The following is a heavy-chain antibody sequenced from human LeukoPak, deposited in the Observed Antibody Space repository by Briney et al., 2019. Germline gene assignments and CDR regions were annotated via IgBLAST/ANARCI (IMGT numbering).Heavy chain of an antibody. CDR2: IGTVGAI. J-gene: IGHJ3*02. CDR3: VRGGYYSESGCVGAFDI. D-gene: IGHD3-22*01. CDR1: GFTFSSYD. Sequence: GGSLRLSCAVSGFTFSSYDMHWVRQATGKGLEWVSAIGTVGAIYYSDSVKGRFTISRENAKNSLYLQMNSLRAGDTAVYYCVRGGYYSESGCVGAFDIWGQGTMVTVSS. V-gene: IGHV3-13*04.